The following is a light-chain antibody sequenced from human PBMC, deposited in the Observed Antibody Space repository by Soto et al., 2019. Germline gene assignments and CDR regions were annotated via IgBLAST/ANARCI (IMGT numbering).Light chain of an antibody. J-gene: IGLJ1*01. CDR1: NSGVGGYNY. V-gene: IGLV2-14*01. Sequence: QSVLTQPASVSGSPGQSIAISCTGTNSGVGGYNYVSWYQQYPGKAPKLVIYDVSNRPSGVSNRFSGSKSVNTASLTISGLQADDEADYFCSSWTSSSTYVFGTGTKLTVL. CDR2: DVS. CDR3: SSWTSSSTYV.